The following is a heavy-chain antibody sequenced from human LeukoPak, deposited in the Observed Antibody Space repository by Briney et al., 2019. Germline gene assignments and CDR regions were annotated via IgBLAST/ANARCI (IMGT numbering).Heavy chain of an antibody. CDR3: ARIARFGTSCYGLDY. Sequence: GESLKISCMGSGYSFTSFWIGWVRQMPGKGLEWMEIIYPGDSDTRYSPSFQGKVTISADKSISTAYLQWSSLNASDTAMYYCARIARFGTSCYGLDYWAQGTLVTVSS. V-gene: IGHV5-51*01. D-gene: IGHD2-2*01. CDR2: IYPGDSDT. J-gene: IGHJ4*02. CDR1: GYSFTSFW.